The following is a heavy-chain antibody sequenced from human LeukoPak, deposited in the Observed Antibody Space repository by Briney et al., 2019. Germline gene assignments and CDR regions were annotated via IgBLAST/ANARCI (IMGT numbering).Heavy chain of an antibody. Sequence: PGGSLRLSCAASGFTVSSNYMSWVRQARGKGLEWVSVIYSGGCTYYADSVKGAFSISRDNSKNTLYLQMNSLRAEDTAVYYCARDGKYSSGWYGFDYWGQGTLVTVSS. CDR3: ARDGKYSSGWYGFDY. CDR2: IYSGGCT. J-gene: IGHJ4*02. CDR1: GFTVSSNY. D-gene: IGHD6-19*01. V-gene: IGHV3-53*01.